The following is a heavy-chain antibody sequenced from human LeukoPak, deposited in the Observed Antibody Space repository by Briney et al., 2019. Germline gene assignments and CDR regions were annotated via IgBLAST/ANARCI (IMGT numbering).Heavy chain of an antibody. Sequence: PGGSLRLSCAASGFTFSSYAMNWVRQAPGKGLEWVSAITGSGGRTYYADSVKGRFTISRDNPKNTLYLQMNSLRAEDTAVYYCAKDAPLYCSSTSCLNWFDPWGQGTLVTVPS. D-gene: IGHD2-2*01. CDR1: GFTFSSYA. CDR3: AKDAPLYCSSTSCLNWFDP. V-gene: IGHV3-23*01. J-gene: IGHJ5*02. CDR2: ITGSGGRT.